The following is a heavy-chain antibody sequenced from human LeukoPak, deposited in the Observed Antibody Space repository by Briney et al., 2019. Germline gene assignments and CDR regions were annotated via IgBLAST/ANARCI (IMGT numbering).Heavy chain of an antibody. CDR3: ARDRGLTVYHFDY. CDR2: ISWNSNKR. J-gene: IGHJ4*02. CDR1: GFTFDDHA. V-gene: IGHV3-9*01. Sequence: PGGSLRLSCAASGFTFDDHAMHWVRQAPGRGLEWVSGISWNSNKRGYADSVKGRFTISRDNARNSLSLQMNSLRAEDTALYYCARDRGLTVYHFDYWGQGTLVTVSS. D-gene: IGHD3-10*01.